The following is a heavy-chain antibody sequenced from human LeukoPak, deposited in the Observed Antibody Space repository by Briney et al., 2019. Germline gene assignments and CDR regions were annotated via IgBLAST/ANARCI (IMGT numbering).Heavy chain of an antibody. V-gene: IGHV3-21*01. J-gene: IGHJ5*01. Sequence: PGGSLRLSCAASGFTFSSYSMNWVRQAPGKGLEWVSYISSSSTYIYYADSVKGRFTISRDNAKNSLYLQMNSLRAEDTAVYYCARDAIVGATRGSWFDSWGQGTLVTVSS. D-gene: IGHD1-26*01. CDR2: ISSSSTYI. CDR1: GFTFSSYS. CDR3: ARDAIVGATRGSWFDS.